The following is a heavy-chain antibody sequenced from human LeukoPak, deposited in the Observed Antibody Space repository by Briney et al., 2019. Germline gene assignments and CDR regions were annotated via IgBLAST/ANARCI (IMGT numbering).Heavy chain of an antibody. CDR1: GGSFSGYY. CDR2: IHHSGST. Sequence: SETLSLTCAVYGGSFSGYYWGWIRQPPGEGLEWIGEIHHSGSTNYNPSLKSRVTISVDTSKNQFSLNMSSVTAADTAVYYCARGVEDIVLMVYATYYFDYCGRRSPVAVSS. D-gene: IGHD2-8*01. J-gene: IGHJ4*02. CDR3: ARGVEDIVLMVYATYYFDY. V-gene: IGHV4-34*01.